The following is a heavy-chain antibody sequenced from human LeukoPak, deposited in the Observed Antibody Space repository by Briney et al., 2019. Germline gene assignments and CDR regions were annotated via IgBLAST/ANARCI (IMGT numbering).Heavy chain of an antibody. Sequence: SETLSLTCTVSGGSISSYYWSWIRQPPGKGLEWIGYIYYSGSTNYNPSLKSRVTISVDTSKNQFSLKLSSVTAADTAVYYCARGGVYFDYWGQGTLVTVSS. J-gene: IGHJ4*02. V-gene: IGHV4-59*01. CDR2: IYYSGST. D-gene: IGHD6-25*01. CDR3: ARGGVYFDY. CDR1: GGSISSYY.